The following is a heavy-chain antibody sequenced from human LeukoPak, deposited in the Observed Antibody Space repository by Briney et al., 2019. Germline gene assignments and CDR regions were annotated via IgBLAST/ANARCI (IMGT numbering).Heavy chain of an antibody. CDR3: ARGWEPWYFDL. CDR2: INPSGGST. J-gene: IGHJ2*01. CDR1: GYTFTSYY. D-gene: IGHD1-26*01. V-gene: IGHV1-46*01. Sequence: ASVKVSCKASGYTFTSYYMHWVRQAPGQGLEWMGIINPSGGSTSYAQKLQGRVTMTTDTSTSTAYMELRSLRSDDTAVYYCARGWEPWYFDLWGRGTLVTVSS.